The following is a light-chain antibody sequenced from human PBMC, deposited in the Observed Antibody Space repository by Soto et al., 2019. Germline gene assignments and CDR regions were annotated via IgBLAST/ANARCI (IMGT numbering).Light chain of an antibody. J-gene: IGKJ2*01. CDR3: QQSYSTPHT. CDR2: AAS. Sequence: DIQMTQSPSSLSASVGDRVTITCRASQSISSYLNWYQQKPGKAPKLLIYAASSSQSGVPSRFSGSGSGTDLTLTISSLQPEDFATYYCQQSYSTPHTFGQGTKLEIK. CDR1: QSISSY. V-gene: IGKV1-39*01.